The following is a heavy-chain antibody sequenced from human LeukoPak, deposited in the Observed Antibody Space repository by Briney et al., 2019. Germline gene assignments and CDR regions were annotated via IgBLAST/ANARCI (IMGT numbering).Heavy chain of an antibody. CDR1: GFTFSSYG. Sequence: GGSLRLSCAASGFTFSSYGMHWVRQAPGKGLEWVAIISSDGSKGHYADSVKGRFTISRDNSKNTVYIQMNNLRSEDTAVYYCAKKYSGYGDFYYYGMDAWGQGTTVTVSS. CDR3: AKKYSGYGDFYYYGMDA. CDR2: ISSDGSKG. J-gene: IGHJ6*02. V-gene: IGHV3-30*18. D-gene: IGHD5-12*01.